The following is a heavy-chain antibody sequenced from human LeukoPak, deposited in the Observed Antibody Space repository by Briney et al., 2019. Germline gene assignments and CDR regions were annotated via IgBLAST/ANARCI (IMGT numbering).Heavy chain of an antibody. CDR3: AKNGLGAVVKTD. D-gene: IGHD3-22*01. CDR1: GYTFTSYA. V-gene: IGHV7-4-1*02. CDR2: INTNTGNP. J-gene: IGHJ4*02. Sequence: SVKVSCKASGYTFTSYAMNWVRQAPGQGLEWMGWINTNTGNPTYAQGSTGRIVFSLDTSVSTAYLQISSLKAEDSAVYYCAKNGLGAVVKTDWGQGTLVTASS.